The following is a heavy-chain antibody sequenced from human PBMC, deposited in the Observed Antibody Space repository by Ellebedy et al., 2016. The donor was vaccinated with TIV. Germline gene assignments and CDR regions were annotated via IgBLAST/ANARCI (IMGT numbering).Heavy chain of an antibody. CDR1: GFTFSSYG. Sequence: GESLKISXAASGFTFSSYGMHWVRQAPGKGLEWVAVIWYDGSNKYYADSVKGRFTISRDNSKNTLYLQMNRLRAEDTAVYYCAREPMVRGVIRRGYAMDVWGQGTTVTVSS. CDR3: AREPMVRGVIRRGYAMDV. CDR2: IWYDGSNK. D-gene: IGHD3-10*01. J-gene: IGHJ6*02. V-gene: IGHV3-33*01.